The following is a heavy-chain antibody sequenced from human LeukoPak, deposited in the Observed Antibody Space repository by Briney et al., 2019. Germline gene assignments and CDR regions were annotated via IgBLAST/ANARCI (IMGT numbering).Heavy chain of an antibody. CDR1: GFTFDDYA. D-gene: IGHD2-2*01. CDR3: AKGRDKYQLLSKNWFDP. V-gene: IGHV3-9*01. J-gene: IGHJ5*02. CDR2: ISWNSGSI. Sequence: SLRLSRAASGFTFDDYAMHWVRQAPGKGLEWVSGISWNSGSIGYADSVKGRFTISRDNAENSLYLQMNSLRAEDTALYYCAKGRDKYQLLSKNWFDPWDQGTLVTVSS.